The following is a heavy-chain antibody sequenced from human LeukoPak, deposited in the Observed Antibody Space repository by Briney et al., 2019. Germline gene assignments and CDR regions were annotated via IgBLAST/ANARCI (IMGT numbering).Heavy chain of an antibody. CDR2: INPTGGST. V-gene: IGHV1-46*01. D-gene: IGHD1-26*01. J-gene: IGHJ5*02. CDR3: ARDNSVGDNAWWFDP. Sequence: RRASVKVSCKASGYTFTSYYMHWVRQAPGQGLEWMGLINPTGGSTGYAQKFQGRVIMTRDMSTSTDYMELSSLRSEDTAIYYCARDNSVGDNAWWFDPWGQGTLVTVSS. CDR1: GYTFTSYY.